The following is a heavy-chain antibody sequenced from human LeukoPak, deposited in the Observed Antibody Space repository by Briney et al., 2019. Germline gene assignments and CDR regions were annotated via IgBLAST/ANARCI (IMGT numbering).Heavy chain of an antibody. J-gene: IGHJ4*02. V-gene: IGHV3-66*01. CDR3: ARGRPAHYFDS. Sequence: GGSLGLSCAASGFTVSSTYLTWIRQAPGKGLEWLSVIYSGGYTYYADSVKGRFFISRDISENMVYLQMNSLSVEDTAVYFCARGRPAHYFDSWGPGTLVTVS. CDR2: IYSGGYT. CDR1: GFTVSSTY. D-gene: IGHD6-6*01.